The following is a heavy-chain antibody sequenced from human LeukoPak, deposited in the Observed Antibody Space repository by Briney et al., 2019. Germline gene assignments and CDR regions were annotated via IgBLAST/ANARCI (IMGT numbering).Heavy chain of an antibody. V-gene: IGHV1-69*04. Sequence: SVKVSCKASGGTFSSYAISWVRQAPGQGLEWIGRIIPILGIANYAQKFQGRVTITADKSTSTAYMGLSSLRSEDTAVYYCATPVYYYDSSGYISWGQGTLVTVSS. CDR2: IIPILGIA. CDR3: ATPVYYYDSSGYIS. D-gene: IGHD3-22*01. CDR1: GGTFSSYA. J-gene: IGHJ4*02.